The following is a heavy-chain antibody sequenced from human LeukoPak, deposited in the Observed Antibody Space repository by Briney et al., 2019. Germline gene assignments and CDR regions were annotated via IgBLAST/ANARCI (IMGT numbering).Heavy chain of an antibody. Sequence: PSETLSLTCAVYGGSLSGHYWSWIRQPPGKGLEWIGEINHSGSTNYNPSLESRVTISVDTSKNHFSLKLSSVTAADTAVYFCARHQWLGPFDSWGQGTLVTVSS. CDR1: GGSLSGHY. D-gene: IGHD6-19*01. V-gene: IGHV4-34*01. CDR3: ARHQWLGPFDS. J-gene: IGHJ4*02. CDR2: INHSGST.